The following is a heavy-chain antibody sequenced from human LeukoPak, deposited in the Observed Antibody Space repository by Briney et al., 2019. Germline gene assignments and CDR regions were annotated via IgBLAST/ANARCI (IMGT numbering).Heavy chain of an antibody. D-gene: IGHD6-13*01. V-gene: IGHV1-18*01. CDR2: ISAYNGNT. Sequence: EASVKVSCKASGYTFISYGISWVRQAPGQGLEWMGWISAYNGNTNYAQKLQGRVTMTTDTSTSTAYMELRSLRSDDTAVYYCARGPGIAAAGTYGYWGQGTLVTVSS. CDR3: ARGPGIAAAGTYGY. CDR1: GYTFISYG. J-gene: IGHJ4*02.